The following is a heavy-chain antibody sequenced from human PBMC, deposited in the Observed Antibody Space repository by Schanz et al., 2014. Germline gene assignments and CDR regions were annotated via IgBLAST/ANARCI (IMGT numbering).Heavy chain of an antibody. D-gene: IGHD2-2*02. V-gene: IGHV1-2*06. Sequence: QVQLVQSGTEVKKPGASVKVSCKASGYSFPDYYLHWVRQAPGQGLEWMGRIKPDGGATDYAEKFRGRVPMTSDSSISTAYMELRSLRYDDAAVYYCAKDVSQYTTAWFVSWGQGALVTVSS. J-gene: IGHJ5*01. CDR2: IKPDGGAT. CDR3: AKDVSQYTTAWFVS. CDR1: GYSFPDYY.